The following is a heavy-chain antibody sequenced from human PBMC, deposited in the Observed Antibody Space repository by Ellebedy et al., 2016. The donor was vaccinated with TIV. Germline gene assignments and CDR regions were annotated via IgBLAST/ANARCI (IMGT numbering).Heavy chain of an antibody. CDR1: GFTFSSYW. CDR2: IKQDGSEK. CDR3: ARDEDWGRGCYDWFDP. V-gene: IGHV3-7*03. D-gene: IGHD2-15*01. Sequence: GESLKISCAASGFTFSSYWMSWVRQAPGRGLEWVANIKQDGSEKYYVGSVTGRFTIARDNAKNSRYRQMNSLSAEDTAVYYCARDEDWGRGCYDWFDPWGQGTLVTVSS. J-gene: IGHJ5*02.